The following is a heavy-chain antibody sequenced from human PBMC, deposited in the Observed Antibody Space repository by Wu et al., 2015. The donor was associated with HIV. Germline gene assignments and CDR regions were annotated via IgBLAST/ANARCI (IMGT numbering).Heavy chain of an antibody. Sequence: QVQLVQSGAEVKKPGASVKVSCKASGYTFTSYGITWVRQATGQGLEWMGWMNPKSGNTGYLQKLQGRVTMTRDTSISTAYMELSRLRSDDTAVYYCASGIQLWLQGAFDIWGQGTMVTVSS. CDR2: MNPKSGNT. J-gene: IGHJ3*02. CDR1: GYTFTSYG. V-gene: IGHV1-8*02. CDR3: ASGIQLWLQGAFDI. D-gene: IGHD5-18*01.